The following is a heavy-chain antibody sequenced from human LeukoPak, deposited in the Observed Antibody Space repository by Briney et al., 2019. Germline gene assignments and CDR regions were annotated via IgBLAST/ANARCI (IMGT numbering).Heavy chain of an antibody. CDR1: GYSFTSYA. V-gene: IGHV1-18*01. CDR3: ARDPLRSTWSTYYNALDV. J-gene: IGHJ6*02. CDR2: ISAYNGNT. Sequence: ASVKVSCKASGYSFTSYAINWVRQAPGQGLEWMGWISAYNGNTDYAQKLQGRVTMTTDTSTSTAYMELRSLASDDTAVYYCARDPLRSTWSTYYNALDVWGQGTTVTVSS. D-gene: IGHD6-13*01.